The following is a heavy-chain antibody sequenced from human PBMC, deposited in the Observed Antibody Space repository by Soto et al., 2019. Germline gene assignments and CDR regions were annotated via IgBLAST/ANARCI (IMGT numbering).Heavy chain of an antibody. D-gene: IGHD3-22*01. V-gene: IGHV4-31*03. CDR1: GGSIISVGYY. Sequence: PSETLSLTSTVSGGSIISVGYYWSWIRQHPGKGLEWIGYIYYSGSTYYNPSLKSRVTISVDTSKNQFSLKLSSVTAADTAVYYCAKTKYYYDSSGRVFDIWGQGTMVTV. J-gene: IGHJ3*02. CDR3: AKTKYYYDSSGRVFDI. CDR2: IYYSGST.